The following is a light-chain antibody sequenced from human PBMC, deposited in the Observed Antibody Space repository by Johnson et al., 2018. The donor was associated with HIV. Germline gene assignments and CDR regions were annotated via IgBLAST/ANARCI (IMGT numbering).Light chain of an antibody. CDR3: GTWDSSLSAGGV. CDR2: ENN. V-gene: IGLV1-51*02. CDR1: SSKIGNNY. J-gene: IGLJ1*01. Sequence: HSVLTQPPSVSAAPGQKVTISCYGSSSKIGNNYVSWYQQLPGTAPKLLIYENNKRPSGIPDRFSGSKSGTSATLDITGLQTGDEADYYCGTWDSSLSAGGVFGTGTKVTVL.